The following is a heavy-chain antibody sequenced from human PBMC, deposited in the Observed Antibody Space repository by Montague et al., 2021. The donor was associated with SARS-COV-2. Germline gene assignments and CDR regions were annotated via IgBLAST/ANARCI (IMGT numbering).Heavy chain of an antibody. CDR1: GGSISSNSYY. J-gene: IGHJ4*02. D-gene: IGHD3-10*01. Sequence: SETLSLTCTVSGGSISSNSYYWVWIRQPPGQGLEWIASICYSGSTDYNPTLRSRATISVDTSKNQFYLRLSSVTAADTAVYYCASMVRAQVYYLDYWGQGTLVTVSS. V-gene: IGHV4-39*01. CDR3: ASMVRAQVYYLDY. CDR2: ICYSGST.